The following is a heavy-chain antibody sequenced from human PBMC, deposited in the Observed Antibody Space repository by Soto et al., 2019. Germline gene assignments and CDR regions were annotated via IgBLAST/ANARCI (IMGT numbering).Heavy chain of an antibody. J-gene: IGHJ4*02. CDR1: AFIFTIFN. D-gene: IGHD3-16*01. CDR2: ISVSGDNI. Sequence: LILSCLASAFIFTIFNINWIRRAPGRGLEWVASISVSGDNIYYGDSVQGRFTISRDNSKRSVFLDLNSLRVEDTAVYYCARDLGLLKSLFDYWGQGTLVTLSA. CDR3: ARDLGLLKSLFDY. V-gene: IGHV3-21*01.